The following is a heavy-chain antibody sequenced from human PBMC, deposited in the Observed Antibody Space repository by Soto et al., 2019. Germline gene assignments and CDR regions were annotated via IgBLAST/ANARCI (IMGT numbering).Heavy chain of an antibody. CDR2: IDPNSGGS. D-gene: IGHD6-13*01. CDR1: GYTFTDLY. Sequence: ASVKVSCKPSGYTFTDLYIHWVRQAPGLGLEWMGWIDPNSGGSRKTQKFQGSLTMTRDTSISTAYLQWSSLKASDTAMYYCARDYGSSWYVWFDPWGQGTLVTVSS. CDR3: ARDYGSSWYVWFDP. J-gene: IGHJ5*02. V-gene: IGHV1-2*02.